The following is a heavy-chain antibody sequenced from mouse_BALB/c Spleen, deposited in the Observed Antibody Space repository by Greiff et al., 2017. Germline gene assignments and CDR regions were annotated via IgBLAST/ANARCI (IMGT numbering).Heavy chain of an antibody. CDR3: ARFTTVVGGAMDY. Sequence: QVQLKESGAELVRPGTSVKVSCKASGYAFTNYLIEWVKQRPGQGLEWIGVINPGSGGTNYNEKFKGKATLTADKSSSTAYMQLSSLTSDDSAVYFCARFTTVVGGAMDYWGQGTSVTVSS. V-gene: IGHV1-54*01. J-gene: IGHJ4*01. CDR1: GYAFTNYL. D-gene: IGHD1-1*01. CDR2: INPGSGGT.